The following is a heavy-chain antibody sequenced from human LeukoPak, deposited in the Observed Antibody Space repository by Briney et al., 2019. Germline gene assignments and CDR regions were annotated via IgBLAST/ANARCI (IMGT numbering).Heavy chain of an antibody. J-gene: IGHJ4*02. D-gene: IGHD2-15*01. CDR3: ATDWCCSGGRCHDCSDY. CDR1: GNTFTSHG. V-gene: IGHV1-18*01. CDR2: VSTHNGDS. Sequence: GASVKVSCKASGNTFTSHGISWVRQAPGQGLEWMGWVSTHNGDSNCAQNLQGRLTMTTDTSTSTAYMELRSLRSDDTAVYYCATDWCCSGGRCHDCSDYWGQGTLVTVSS.